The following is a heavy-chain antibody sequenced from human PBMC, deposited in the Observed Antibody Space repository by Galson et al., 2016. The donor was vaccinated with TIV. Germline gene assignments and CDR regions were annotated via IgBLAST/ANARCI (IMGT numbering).Heavy chain of an antibody. CDR1: GGSISTHF. J-gene: IGHJ3*02. V-gene: IGHV4-59*11. CDR2: ASSNGTR. Sequence: ETLSLTCTVPGGSISTHFWNWIRQSPGKGLEWIAYASSNGTRRYNPSLRGRVSMSLDTSQNQLSLRMTSVTAADTAVYYCARGGSDDYGDYGDAFDIWGQGTVVTVSS. D-gene: IGHD4-17*01. CDR3: ARGGSDDYGDYGDAFDI.